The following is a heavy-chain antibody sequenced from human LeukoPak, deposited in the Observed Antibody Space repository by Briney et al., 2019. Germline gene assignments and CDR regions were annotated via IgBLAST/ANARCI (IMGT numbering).Heavy chain of an antibody. D-gene: IGHD6-19*01. V-gene: IGHV4-34*01. CDR3: ARGSGSSGWYIDAFDI. J-gene: IGHJ3*02. Sequence: SETLSLTCAVYGGSFSGYYWSWIRQPPGKGLEWIGEINHSGSTNYNPSLKSRVTISVDTSKNQFSLKLSSVTAADTAVYYCARGSGSSGWYIDAFDIWGQGTMVTVSS. CDR2: INHSGST. CDR1: GGSFSGYY.